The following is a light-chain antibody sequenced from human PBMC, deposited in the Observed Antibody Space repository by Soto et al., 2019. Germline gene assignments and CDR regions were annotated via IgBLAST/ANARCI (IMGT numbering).Light chain of an antibody. CDR2: AAS. CDR3: QQSYRPPPMYT. J-gene: IGKJ2*01. Sequence: DIQMTQSPSSLSASVRDRVTITCRASQSISSYLNWYQQKPGKAPKLLIFAASSLQSGVPSRFSGSGSGTDFTLTISSLQLEDFATYYCQQSYRPPPMYTFGQGTKLEIK. V-gene: IGKV1-39*01. CDR1: QSISSY.